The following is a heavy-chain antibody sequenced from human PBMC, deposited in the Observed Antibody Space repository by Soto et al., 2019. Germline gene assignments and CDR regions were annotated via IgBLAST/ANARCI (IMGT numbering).Heavy chain of an antibody. CDR1: GGSFSGYY. Sequence: PSETLSLTCAVYGGSFSGYYWSWIRQPPGKGLEWIGEINHSGSTNYNPSLKSRVTISVDTSKNQFSLKLSSVTAADTAVYYCARLALLWFGELYDYYYGMGVCGQGTTFTVSS. V-gene: IGHV4-34*01. CDR3: ARLALLWFGELYDYYYGMGV. D-gene: IGHD3-10*01. J-gene: IGHJ6*02. CDR2: INHSGST.